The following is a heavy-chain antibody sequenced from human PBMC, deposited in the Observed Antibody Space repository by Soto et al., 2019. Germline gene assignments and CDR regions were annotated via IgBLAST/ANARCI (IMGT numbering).Heavy chain of an antibody. CDR3: AHSPLLWFGNFEYFQH. CDR2: IYWDDDK. CDR1: GFSLSTSDVG. Sequence: SGPTLVNPTQTLTLTCTFSGFSLSTSDVGVGWIRQPPGKALEWLALIYWDDDKRYSPSLKSRLTITKDTSKNQVVLTMTNMDPVDTATYYCAHSPLLWFGNFEYFQHWGQGTLVTVSS. D-gene: IGHD3-10*01. J-gene: IGHJ1*01. V-gene: IGHV2-5*02.